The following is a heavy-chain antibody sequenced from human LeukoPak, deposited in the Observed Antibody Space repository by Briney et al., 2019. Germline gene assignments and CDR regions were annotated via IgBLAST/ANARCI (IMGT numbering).Heavy chain of an antibody. D-gene: IGHD4-17*01. V-gene: IGHV4-59*01. J-gene: IGHJ4*02. CDR3: ARYGDSGFKD. Sequence: KPSETLSLTCSVSGGSISRYHCSWIRQPPGKGLEWVGYIYYSGSTKYNPSLKSRFTISVDTSKNQFSLNLSSVTAADTAVYYCARYGDSGFKDWGQGALVTVSS. CDR1: GGSISRYH. CDR2: IYYSGST.